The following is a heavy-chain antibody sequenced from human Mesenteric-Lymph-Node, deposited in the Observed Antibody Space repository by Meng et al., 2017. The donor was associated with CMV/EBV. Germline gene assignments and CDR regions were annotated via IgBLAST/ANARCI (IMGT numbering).Heavy chain of an antibody. J-gene: IGHJ6*02. D-gene: IGHD5-18*01. CDR2: IIPILGIA. V-gene: IGHV1-69*04. CDR1: GYTFTDYY. Sequence: SVKVSCKTSGYTFTDYYVHWVRLAPGQGLEWMGRIIPILGIANYAQKFQGRVTITADKSTSTAYMELSSLRSEDTAVYYCARAGYSYGFIGMDVWGQGTTVTVSS. CDR3: ARAGYSYGFIGMDV.